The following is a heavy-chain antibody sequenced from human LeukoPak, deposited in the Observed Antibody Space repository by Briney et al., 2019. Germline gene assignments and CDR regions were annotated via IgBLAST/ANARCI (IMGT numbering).Heavy chain of an antibody. CDR3: ARDRMDTAMVTIRALDY. CDR2: IYYSGST. V-gene: IGHV4-31*03. Sequence: SSETLSLTCTVSGGSISSGGYYWSWIRQHPGKGLEWIGHIYYSGSTYYNPSLKSRVTISVDTSKNQFSLKLSSVTAADTAVYYCARDRMDTAMVTIRALDYWGQGTLVTVSS. J-gene: IGHJ4*02. CDR1: GGSISSGGYY. D-gene: IGHD5-18*01.